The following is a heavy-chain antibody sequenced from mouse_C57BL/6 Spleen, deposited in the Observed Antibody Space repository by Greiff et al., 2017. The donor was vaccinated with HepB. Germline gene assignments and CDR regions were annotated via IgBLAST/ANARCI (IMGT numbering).Heavy chain of an antibody. CDR1: GYTFTNYW. D-gene: IGHD1-1*01. V-gene: IGHV1-63*01. Sequence: VQLVESGAELVRPGTSVKMSCKASGYTFTNYWIGWAKQRPGHGLEWIGDIYPGGGYTNYNEKFKGKATLTADKSSSTAYMQFSSLTSEDSAIYYCARYTTVNWYFDVWGTGTTVTVSS. CDR2: IYPGGGYT. J-gene: IGHJ1*03. CDR3: ARYTTVNWYFDV.